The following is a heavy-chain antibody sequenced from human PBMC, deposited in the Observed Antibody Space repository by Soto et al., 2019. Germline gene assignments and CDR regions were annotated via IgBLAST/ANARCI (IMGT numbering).Heavy chain of an antibody. V-gene: IGHV3-23*01. CDR1: GFTFSNYA. CDR2: ISGSGGSP. Sequence: EVQLLESGGGLVQPGGPLRLSCAASGFTFSNYAMNWVRQAPGKGLEWVSTISGSGGSPYYADSVKGRFTISRDNSKNTLCLQMNSLRAGDWAIYYCAKVGTSGLYYIEYWGQGTLVTVSS. D-gene: IGHD6-19*01. J-gene: IGHJ4*02. CDR3: AKVGTSGLYYIEY.